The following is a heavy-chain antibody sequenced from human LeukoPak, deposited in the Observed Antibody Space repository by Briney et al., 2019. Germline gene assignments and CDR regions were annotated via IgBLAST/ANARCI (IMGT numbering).Heavy chain of an antibody. V-gene: IGHV3-21*01. CDR1: GFTFSGYT. D-gene: IGHD4-11*01. CDR2: ISSSSSYI. J-gene: IGHJ4*02. Sequence: GGSLRLSCAASGFTFSGYTMNWVRQAPGKGLEWVSSISSSSSYIYYADSVKGRFTISRDNAKNSLYLQMNSLRAEDTAVYYCARDQGGSSTVTTADYWGQGTLVTVSS. CDR3: ARDQGGSSTVTTADY.